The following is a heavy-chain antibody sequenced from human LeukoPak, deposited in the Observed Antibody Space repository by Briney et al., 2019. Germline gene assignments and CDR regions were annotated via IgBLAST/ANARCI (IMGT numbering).Heavy chain of an antibody. J-gene: IGHJ5*02. CDR3: AGGNTYYDFWSGYSDNWFDP. V-gene: IGHV3-7*01. CDR2: IKQDGSEK. Sequence: GGSLRLSCAASGFTFSSYWMSWVRQAPGKGLEWVANIKQDGSEKYYVDSVKGRLTISRDNAKNSLYLQMNSLRAEDTAVYYCAGGNTYYDFWSGYSDNWFDPWGQGTLVTVSS. D-gene: IGHD3-3*01. CDR1: GFTFSSYW.